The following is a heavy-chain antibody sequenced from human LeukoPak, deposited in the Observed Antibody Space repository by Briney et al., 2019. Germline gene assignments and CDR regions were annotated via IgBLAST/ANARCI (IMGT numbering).Heavy chain of an antibody. V-gene: IGHV1-2*02. CDR1: GYTFTGYY. CDR2: INPNSGGT. J-gene: IGHJ4*02. CDR3: ARSSEPQETDFDY. Sequence: ASVKVSCKASGYTFTGYYMHWVRQAPGQGLEWMGWINPNSGGTNYAQKFQGRVTMTRDTSISTAYMELSRLRSDDTAVYYCARSSEPQETDFDYWGQGTLVTVSS.